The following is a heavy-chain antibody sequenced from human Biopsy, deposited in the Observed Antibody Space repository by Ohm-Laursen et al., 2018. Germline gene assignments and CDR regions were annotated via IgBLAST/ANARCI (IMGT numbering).Heavy chain of an antibody. J-gene: IGHJ2*01. D-gene: IGHD3-9*01. CDR3: VREPKTGTAEAWYFDL. V-gene: IGHV4-31*02. Sequence: TLSLTCSVSGASVKTSGYFWAWIRQRPGKGLEWIGYISYNERTPYNPPLTSRLAISFDTSNNRISLQLRSVSVADTAVYYCVREPKTGTAEAWYFDLWGRGSPVTVSS. CDR2: ISYNERT. CDR1: GASVKTSGYF.